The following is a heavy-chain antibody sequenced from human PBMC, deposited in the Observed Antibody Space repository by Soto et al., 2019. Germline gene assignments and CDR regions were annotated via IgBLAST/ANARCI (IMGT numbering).Heavy chain of an antibody. CDR3: ARHLAAAGGIEYYFDY. D-gene: IGHD6-13*01. CDR1: GGSISSSSYY. V-gene: IGHV4-39*01. CDR2: IYYSGST. J-gene: IGHJ4*02. Sequence: QLQLQESGPGLVKPSETLSLTCTVSGGSISSSSYYWGWIRQPPGKGLEWIGSIYYSGSTYYNPSLKSRVTISVDTSKNQFSLKLSSVTAADTAVYYCARHLAAAGGIEYYFDYWGQGTLVTVSS.